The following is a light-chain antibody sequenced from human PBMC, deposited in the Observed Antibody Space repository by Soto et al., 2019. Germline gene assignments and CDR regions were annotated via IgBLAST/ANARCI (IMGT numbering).Light chain of an antibody. CDR2: QDS. V-gene: IGLV3-1*01. CDR1: KLGDKY. CDR3: QAWDSSTAGV. Sequence: SYELTQPPSVSVCPGQTASITCSGDKLGDKYACWYQQKPGQSPVLVIYQDSKRPSGIPERFSGSNSGNTATLTISGTQAMDEADYYCQAWDSSTAGVFGGGTKLTVL. J-gene: IGLJ2*01.